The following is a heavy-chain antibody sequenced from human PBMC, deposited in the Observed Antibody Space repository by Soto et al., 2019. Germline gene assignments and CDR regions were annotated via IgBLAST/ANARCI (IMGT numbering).Heavy chain of an antibody. D-gene: IGHD4-17*01. CDR1: GFTFSSYG. V-gene: IGHV3-30*18. CDR2: ISYDGSNK. Sequence: QVQLVESGGGVVQPGRSLRLSCAASGFTFSSYGMHWVRQAPGKGLEWVAVISYDGSNKYYADSVKGRFTISRDNSKNTLYLQMNSLRAEDTAVYYCVKDAHYGDRLGDAFDIWGQGTMVTVSS. J-gene: IGHJ3*02. CDR3: VKDAHYGDRLGDAFDI.